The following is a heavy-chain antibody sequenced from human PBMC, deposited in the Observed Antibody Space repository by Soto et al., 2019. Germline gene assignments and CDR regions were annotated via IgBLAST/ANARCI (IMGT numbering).Heavy chain of an antibody. V-gene: IGHV1-18*01. CDR3: ARDFGLFYYDSSGYSQAFDI. CDR2: ISAYNGNT. J-gene: IGHJ3*02. CDR1: GYTFTSYG. D-gene: IGHD3-22*01. Sequence: ASVKVSCKASGYTFTSYGISWLRQAPGQGLEWMGWISAYNGNTNYAQKLQGRVTMTTDTSTSTAYMELRSLRSDDTAVYYCARDFGLFYYDSSGYSQAFDIWGQGTMVTV.